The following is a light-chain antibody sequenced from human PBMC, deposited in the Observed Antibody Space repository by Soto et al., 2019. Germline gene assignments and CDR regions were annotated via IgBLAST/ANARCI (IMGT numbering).Light chain of an antibody. J-gene: IGKJ2*01. CDR3: QPYNNWHGT. V-gene: IGKV3-20*01. CDR1: QSVSSSY. CDR2: GAS. Sequence: EIVLTQSPGTLSLSPGERATLSCRASQSVSSSYLAWYQQKPGQAPRLLIYGASSRATGIPDRFSGSGSGTDFTLTISSLQSEDFDLYYCQPYNNWHGTFGQGTKVDI.